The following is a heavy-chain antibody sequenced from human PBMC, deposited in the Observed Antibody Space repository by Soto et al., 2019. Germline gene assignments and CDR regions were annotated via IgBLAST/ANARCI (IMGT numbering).Heavy chain of an antibody. CDR2: VSHDGRNT. J-gene: IGHJ4*02. Sequence: GGSKRLSSTAAECNCGDYGGHWVRQETGKGLEWVAVVSHDGRNTHYADSVKGRFTISRDSSKNTVSLEMTSLRAEDTAVYYCAKGGRQWLVTSDFNYWGQGALVTVSS. CDR1: ECNCGDYG. V-gene: IGHV3-30*18. D-gene: IGHD6-19*01. CDR3: AKGGRQWLVTSDFNY.